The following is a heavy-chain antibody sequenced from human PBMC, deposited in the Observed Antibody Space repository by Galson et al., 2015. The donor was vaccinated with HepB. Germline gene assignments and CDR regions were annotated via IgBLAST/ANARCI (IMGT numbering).Heavy chain of an antibody. Sequence: SLRLSCAASGFTFDDYGMSWVRQAPGKGLEWVSGINWNGGSTGYADSVKGRFTISRDNAKNSLYLQMNSLRAEDTALYYCARDRQWELVGPIDYWGQGTLVTVSS. CDR2: INWNGGST. CDR1: GFTFDDYG. J-gene: IGHJ4*02. V-gene: IGHV3-20*04. CDR3: ARDRQWELVGPIDY. D-gene: IGHD1-26*01.